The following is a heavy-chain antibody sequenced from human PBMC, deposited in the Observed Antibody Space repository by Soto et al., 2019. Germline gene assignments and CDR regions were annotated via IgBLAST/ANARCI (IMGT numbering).Heavy chain of an antibody. D-gene: IGHD3-10*01. CDR3: VRQGIGALHGLVDV. CDR2: VYDTGST. V-gene: IGHV4-59*08. CDR1: SGPSRSHN. Sequence: QVQLQQSGPGLAKPSETLSLTCTVSSGPSRSHNWGWIRQSPGRGLEWIGYVYDTGSTSYNPSLESRVPISADTSTNHISLTLSSVTAADTAVYYCVRQGIGALHGLVDVWGQGTTVSVSS. J-gene: IGHJ6*02.